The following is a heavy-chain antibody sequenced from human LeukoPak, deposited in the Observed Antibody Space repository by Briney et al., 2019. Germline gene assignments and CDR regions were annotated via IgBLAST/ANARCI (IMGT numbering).Heavy chain of an antibody. V-gene: IGHV4-59*01. J-gene: IGHJ2*01. CDR3: ARDSPSVAGTGGYFDL. D-gene: IGHD6-19*01. Sequence: SETLSLTCTVSGGSISSYYWSWIRQPPGKGLEWIGYIYYSGSTNYNPSLKSRVTISVDTSKNQFSLKLSSVTAADTAVYYCARDSPSVAGTGGYFDLWGPDTLVTVSS. CDR2: IYYSGST. CDR1: GGSISSYY.